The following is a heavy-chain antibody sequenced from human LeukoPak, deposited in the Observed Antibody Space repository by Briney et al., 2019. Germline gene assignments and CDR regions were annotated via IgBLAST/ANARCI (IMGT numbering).Heavy chain of an antibody. CDR2: INPGIFTT. V-gene: IGHV1-46*01. CDR3: AGDSAHGAFDL. Sequence: ASVKVSCKALGYPCTGFSLHWVRQAPGQGPEWMAIINPGIFTTTYAQKLQDRITVTSDTSTATVYMELRSLRSEDTAVYFLAGDSAHGAFDLWGQGTLVTVSS. J-gene: IGHJ4*02. CDR1: GYPCTGFS.